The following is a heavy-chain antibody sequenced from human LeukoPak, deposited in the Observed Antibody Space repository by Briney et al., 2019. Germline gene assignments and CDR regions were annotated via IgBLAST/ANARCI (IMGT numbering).Heavy chain of an antibody. CDR2: VSGSGGSA. CDR3: ASSTMVRGVIGDY. Sequence: EPGGSLRLSCVASGFTFRSFTMNWVRQAPGKGLEWVSAVSGSGGSAYYADSVKGRFTISRDNSKNTLYLQMNSLRAEDTAVYYCASSTMVRGVIGDYWGQGTLVTVSS. V-gene: IGHV3-23*01. CDR1: GFTFRSFT. D-gene: IGHD3-10*01. J-gene: IGHJ4*02.